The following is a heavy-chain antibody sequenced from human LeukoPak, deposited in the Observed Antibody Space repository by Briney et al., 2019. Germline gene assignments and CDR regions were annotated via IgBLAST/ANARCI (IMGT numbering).Heavy chain of an antibody. CDR3: AKKLVPDY. J-gene: IGHJ4*02. CDR1: GFTFSSYG. CDR2: ISYDGSNK. V-gene: IGHV3-30*18. D-gene: IGHD3-9*01. Sequence: PGGSLRLSCAASGFTFSSYGMHWVRQAPGKGLEWVAVISYDGSNKYYADSVKGRFTISRDNSKNTLYLQMNSLRAEDTAVYYCAKKLVPDYWGQGTLVTVSS.